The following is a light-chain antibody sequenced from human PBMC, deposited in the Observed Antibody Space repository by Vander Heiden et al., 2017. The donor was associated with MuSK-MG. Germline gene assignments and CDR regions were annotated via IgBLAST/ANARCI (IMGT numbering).Light chain of an antibody. CDR1: SLNIRSNT. Sequence: QSVLNQLRSASGIPGQRDTISCYGNSLNIRSNTVNWYQQLPGTAPKLLIYSNNLRPSGVPDRFSGSKSGTSASLAICGLQSEDEADYYCAAWDDSLNGVVFGGGTKLTVL. CDR3: AAWDDSLNGVV. V-gene: IGLV1-44*01. J-gene: IGLJ2*01. CDR2: SNN.